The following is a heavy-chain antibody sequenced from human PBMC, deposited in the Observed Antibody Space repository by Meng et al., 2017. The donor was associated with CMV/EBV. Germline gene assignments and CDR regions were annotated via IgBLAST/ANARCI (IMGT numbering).Heavy chain of an antibody. CDR3: ARWVGGTSDYGMDV. V-gene: IGHV3-48*03. J-gene: IGHJ6*02. CDR2: IGSRGITI. Sequence: GESPMTSCAASGFIFRDYEMNWVRQAPGKGLEWVSSIGSRGITIYYADFVKGRFTISRDNAQNSLYLHMNSLRAEDTAVYYCARWVGGTSDYGMDVWGQGTTVTVSS. CDR1: GFIFRDYE. D-gene: IGHD3-16*01.